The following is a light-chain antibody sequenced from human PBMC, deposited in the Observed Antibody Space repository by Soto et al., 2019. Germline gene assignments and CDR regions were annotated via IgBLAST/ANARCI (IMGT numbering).Light chain of an antibody. CDR2: EVS. Sequence: QSVLTQPASVSGSPGQSITISCTGTRLDVGGLTYVSWYQQHPGKAPKLMIYEVSNRPSGVSNRFSGSKSGNTASLTISGLQAEDEADYYCSSYTSSSTHVFGGGTKVTVL. CDR1: RLDVGGLTY. V-gene: IGLV2-14*01. J-gene: IGLJ2*01. CDR3: SSYTSSSTHV.